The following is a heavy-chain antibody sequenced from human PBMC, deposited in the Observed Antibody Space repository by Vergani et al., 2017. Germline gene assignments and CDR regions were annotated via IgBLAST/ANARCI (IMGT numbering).Heavy chain of an antibody. Sequence: QVQLVESGGGVVQPGRSLRLSCAASGFTFSSYGMHWVRQAPGKGLEWVAVIWYDGSNKYYADSVKGRFTISRDNSKNTLYLQMNSLRAEDTAVYYCARDRGLWSGYFDYWGQGTLVTVSS. J-gene: IGHJ4*02. CDR2: IWYDGSNK. CDR3: ARDRGLWSGYFDY. CDR1: GFTFSSYG. V-gene: IGHV3-33*01. D-gene: IGHD3-3*01.